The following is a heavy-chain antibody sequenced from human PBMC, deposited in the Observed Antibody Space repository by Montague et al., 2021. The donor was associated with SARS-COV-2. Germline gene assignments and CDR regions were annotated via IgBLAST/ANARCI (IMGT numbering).Heavy chain of an antibody. J-gene: IGHJ4*02. CDR1: GFSLSTSGMS. V-gene: IGHV2-70*01. D-gene: IGHD3-16*01. CDR2: IDWDDDK. Sequence: PALVTPTQTLTLTCIFSGFSLSTSGMSVSWIRQPPGEALEWLALIDWDDDKYYSTSLKTRLTISKDTSKNQVVLTMTNMDPVDTATYYCATTIYDYVWGTRVEFDYWGQGTLVTVAS. CDR3: ATTIYDYVWGTRVEFDY.